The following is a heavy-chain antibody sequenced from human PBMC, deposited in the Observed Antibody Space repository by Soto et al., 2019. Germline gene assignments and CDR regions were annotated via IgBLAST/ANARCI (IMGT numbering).Heavy chain of an antibody. CDR2: ISGSGFKK. Sequence: LRLSCAASGFIFENFGMSWVRQAPGKGLGWISSISGSGFKKYYADSVKGRFTISRDNSKSTVYLELNNLSAEYTAVYHCAKNQGVELVPLATVDWFDPWGQGSVVTVSS. V-gene: IGHV3-23*01. D-gene: IGHD1-26*01. J-gene: IGHJ5*02. CDR3: AKNQGVELVPLATVDWFDP. CDR1: GFIFENFG.